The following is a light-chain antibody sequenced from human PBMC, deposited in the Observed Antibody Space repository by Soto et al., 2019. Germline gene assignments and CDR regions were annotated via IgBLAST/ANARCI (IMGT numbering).Light chain of an antibody. CDR2: VAS. CDR3: QQYGISQNT. CDR1: QSVSSGY. V-gene: IGKV3-20*01. J-gene: IGKJ2*01. Sequence: ETVMTQSPGTLSLSPGERATLSCRAGQSVSSGYLAWYQQKPGQAPRLLIFVASNRASGIPDRFTGSGSGTDFTLTISRLEPEDFAMYYCQQYGISQNTFGQGTKLEIK.